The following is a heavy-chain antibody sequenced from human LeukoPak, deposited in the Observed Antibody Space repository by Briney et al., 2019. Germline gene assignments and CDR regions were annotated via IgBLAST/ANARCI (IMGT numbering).Heavy chain of an antibody. Sequence: SETLSITCTVSGDSISSSSYYWGWIRQPPGKGLEWIGYIYYSGSTNYNPSLKSRVTISVDTSKNQFSLKLSSVTAADTAVYYCARQQLSQLYYFDYWGQGTLVTVSS. CDR1: GDSISSSSYY. D-gene: IGHD6-13*01. CDR2: IYYSGST. CDR3: ARQQLSQLYYFDY. J-gene: IGHJ4*02. V-gene: IGHV4-61*05.